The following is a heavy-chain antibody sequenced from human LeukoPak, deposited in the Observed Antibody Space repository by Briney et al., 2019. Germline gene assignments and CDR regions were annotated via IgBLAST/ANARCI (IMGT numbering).Heavy chain of an antibody. CDR2: IYYSGST. V-gene: IGHV4-59*01. CDR3: ARVGGNWFDP. J-gene: IGHJ5*02. Sequence: PSETLSLTCTVSGGSISSYYWSWIRQPPGKGLEWIGYIYYSGSTNYNPSLKSRVTISVDTSKNQFSLKLSSVTAAGTAVYYCARVGGNWFDPWGQGTLVTVSS. CDR1: GGSISSYY. D-gene: IGHD3-3*01.